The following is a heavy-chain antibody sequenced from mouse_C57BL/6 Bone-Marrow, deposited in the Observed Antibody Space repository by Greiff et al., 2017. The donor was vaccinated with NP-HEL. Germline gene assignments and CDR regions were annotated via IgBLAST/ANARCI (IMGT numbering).Heavy chain of an antibody. Sequence: VQLQQSGAELVRPGASVKLSCTASGFNIKDDYMHWVKQRPEQGLEWIGWIDPENGDTEYASKFQGKATITADTSSNTAYLQLSSLTSEDTAVDYWTYGSSYEGDWYFDVWGTGTTVTVSS. CDR3: TYGSSYEGDWYFDV. V-gene: IGHV14-4*01. CDR2: IDPENGDT. CDR1: GFNIKDDY. D-gene: IGHD1-1*01. J-gene: IGHJ1*03.